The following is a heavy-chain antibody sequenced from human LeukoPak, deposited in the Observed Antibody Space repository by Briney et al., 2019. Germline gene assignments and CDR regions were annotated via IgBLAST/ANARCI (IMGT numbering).Heavy chain of an antibody. CDR1: GGSFSGYY. J-gene: IGHJ5*02. CDR3: ATRRVYCSGGSCYNWFDP. D-gene: IGHD2-15*01. Sequence: SETLSLTCAVYGGSFSGYYWSWIRQPPGKGLEWIGEINHSGSTNYNPSLKSRVTISVDTSKNQFSLKLSSVTAADTAVYYCATRRVYCSGGSCYNWFDPWGQGTLVTVSS. CDR2: INHSGST. V-gene: IGHV4-34*01.